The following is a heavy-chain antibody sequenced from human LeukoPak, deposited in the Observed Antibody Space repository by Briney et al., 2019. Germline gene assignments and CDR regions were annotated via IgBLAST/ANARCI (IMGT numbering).Heavy chain of an antibody. V-gene: IGHV4-59*12. CDR2: IYYSGST. Sequence: PSETLSLTCTVSGGSISSYYWSWIRQPPGKGLEWIGYIYYSGSTNYNPSLKSRVTISVDTSKNQFSLKLSSVTAADTAVYYCASSTGYRQYYYYGMDVWGQGTTVTVSS. J-gene: IGHJ6*02. CDR3: ASSTGYRQYYYYGMDV. D-gene: IGHD3-9*01. CDR1: GGSISSYY.